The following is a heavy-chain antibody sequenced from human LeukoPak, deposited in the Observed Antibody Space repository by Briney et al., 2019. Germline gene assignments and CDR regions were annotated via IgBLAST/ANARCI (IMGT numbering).Heavy chain of an antibody. CDR3: AKGGKWDVTPFDY. V-gene: IGHV3-23*01. CDR2: ISNNGGYT. J-gene: IGHJ4*02. CDR1: GFTFSSSA. D-gene: IGHD1-26*01. Sequence: GGSLRLSCAASGFTFSSSAMSWVRQAPGKGLEWVSAISNNGGYTYYADSVQGRFTISRDNSKNTLYLQVNSLRAEDTAVYYCAKGGKWDVTPFDYWGQGTLVTVSS.